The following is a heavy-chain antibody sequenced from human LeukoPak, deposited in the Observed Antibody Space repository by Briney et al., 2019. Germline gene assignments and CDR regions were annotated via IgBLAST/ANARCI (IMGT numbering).Heavy chain of an antibody. CDR2: INHSGST. CDR3: ARGNEARLYYYGMDV. V-gene: IGHV4-34*01. J-gene: IGHJ6*02. Sequence: SETLSLTCAVYGGSFSGYYWSWIRQPPGKGLEWIGEINHSGSTNYNPSLKSRVTISVDTSKNQFSLKLSPVTAADTAVYYCARGNEARLYYYGMDVWGQGTTVTVSS. D-gene: IGHD1-1*01. CDR1: GGSFSGYY.